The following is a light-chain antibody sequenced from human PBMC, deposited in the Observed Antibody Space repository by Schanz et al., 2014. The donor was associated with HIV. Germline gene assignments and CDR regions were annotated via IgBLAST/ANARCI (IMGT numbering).Light chain of an antibody. V-gene: IGLV2-14*03. J-gene: IGLJ2*01. CDR3: SSYAGSNNYVV. CDR1: SGDVGSYNY. CDR2: DVS. Sequence: QSVLTQPASVSGSPGQSISISCTGTSGDVGSYNYVSWYQQHPGKAPKLMIYDVSNRPSGVSSRFSGSKSGNTASLTVSGLQADDEADYYCSSYAGSNNYVVFGGGTKLTVL.